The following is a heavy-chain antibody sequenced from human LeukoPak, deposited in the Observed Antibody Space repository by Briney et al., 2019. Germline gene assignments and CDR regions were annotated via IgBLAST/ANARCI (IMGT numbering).Heavy chain of an antibody. Sequence: GRSLRLSCAASGFTFDGYAMHWVRQAPGKGLEWVSGISWNSGSIGYADSVKGRFTISRDNAKNSLYLQMNSLRAEDTALYYCAKGKYYFDYWGQGTLVTVSS. CDR2: ISWNSGSI. V-gene: IGHV3-9*01. CDR3: AKGKYYFDY. CDR1: GFTFDGYA. J-gene: IGHJ4*02.